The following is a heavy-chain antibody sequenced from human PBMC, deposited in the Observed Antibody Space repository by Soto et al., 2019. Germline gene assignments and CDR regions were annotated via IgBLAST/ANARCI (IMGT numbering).Heavy chain of an antibody. J-gene: IGHJ4*02. CDR1: GFTFSTYA. Sequence: PGGSLRLSCAASGFTFSTYAMHWVRQAPGKGLEWVAVISYDGSNKYYADSVKGRFTISRDNSKNTLYLQMNSLRAEDMAVYYCAKEELLSSSWNYFDYWGQGTLVTVS. CDR2: ISYDGSNK. D-gene: IGHD6-13*01. V-gene: IGHV3-30-3*01. CDR3: AKEELLSSSWNYFDY.